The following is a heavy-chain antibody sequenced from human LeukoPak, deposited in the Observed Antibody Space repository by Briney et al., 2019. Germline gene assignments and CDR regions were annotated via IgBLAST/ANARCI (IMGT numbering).Heavy chain of an antibody. D-gene: IGHD6-13*01. J-gene: IGHJ4*02. Sequence: ASVKVSCKVSGYTLTELSMHWVRQAPGKGLEWMGGFDPEDGETIYAQKFQGRVTMTEDTSTDTAYMELSSLRSEDAAVYYCATSAAAGTRGPFDYWVQGTLVTVSS. CDR2: FDPEDGET. CDR1: GYTLTELS. V-gene: IGHV1-24*01. CDR3: ATSAAAGTRGPFDY.